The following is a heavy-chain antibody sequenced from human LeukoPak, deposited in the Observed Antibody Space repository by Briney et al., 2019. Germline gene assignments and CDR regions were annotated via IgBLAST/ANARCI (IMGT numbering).Heavy chain of an antibody. CDR3: ARVGDNYNEYVDY. V-gene: IGHV3-11*04. CDR1: GFTFSDYY. CDR2: ISSSGNTI. Sequence: GGSLRLSCAASGFTFSDYYMHWIRQAPGKGLEWVSYISSSGNTIYYADSVKGRFTISRDNAMNSLYLQMNSLRAEDTSVYYCARVGDNYNEYVDYWGQGSLVTVSS. D-gene: IGHD4/OR15-4a*01. J-gene: IGHJ4*02.